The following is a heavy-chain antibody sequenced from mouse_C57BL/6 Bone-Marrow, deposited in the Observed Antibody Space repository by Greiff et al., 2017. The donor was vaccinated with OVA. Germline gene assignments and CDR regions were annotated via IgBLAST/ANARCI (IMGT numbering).Heavy chain of an antibody. J-gene: IGHJ1*03. Sequence: VKLMESGPELVKPGASVKISCKASGYSFTSYYIHWVKQRPGQGLEWIGWIYPGSGNTKYNEKFKGKATLTADTSSSTAYMQLSSLTSEDSAVYYGARRGFDVWGTGTTVTVSS. V-gene: IGHV1-66*01. CDR1: GYSFTSYY. CDR3: ARRGFDV. CDR2: IYPGSGNT.